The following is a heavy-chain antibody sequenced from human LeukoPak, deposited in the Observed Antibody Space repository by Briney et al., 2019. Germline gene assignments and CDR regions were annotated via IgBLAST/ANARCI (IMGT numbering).Heavy chain of an antibody. CDR3: AKDGATYFYYYYMDV. Sequence: GGSLRLSCAASGFTFSNYAMSWVRQAPGKGLEWVSAISGSGGTPYYADSVKGRFSISRDNSRDTLYLQMNSLSAEDAAVYYCAKDGATYFYYYYMDVWGKGTTVTVSS. CDR2: ISGSGGTP. D-gene: IGHD1-26*01. V-gene: IGHV3-23*01. CDR1: GFTFSNYA. J-gene: IGHJ6*03.